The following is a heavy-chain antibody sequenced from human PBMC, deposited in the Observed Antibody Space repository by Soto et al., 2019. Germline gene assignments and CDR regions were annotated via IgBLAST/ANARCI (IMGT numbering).Heavy chain of an antibody. CDR1: GFTFSSYS. D-gene: IGHD7-27*01. CDR2: IDTSGSTT. V-gene: IGHV3-48*02. Sequence: EVQLVESGGGLVQPGGSLRLSCAASGFTFSSYSMSWVRQGPGKGLEWVSYIDTSGSTTYYADSVKGRFAIYRDNAKNSLYLQVNSLRDEDTAVYYCARDRLTGDRREAFDIWGQGTMVTVSS. CDR3: ARDRLTGDRREAFDI. J-gene: IGHJ3*02.